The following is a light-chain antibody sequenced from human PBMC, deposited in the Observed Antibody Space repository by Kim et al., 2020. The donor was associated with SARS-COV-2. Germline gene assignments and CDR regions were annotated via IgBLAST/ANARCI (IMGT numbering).Light chain of an antibody. Sequence: QSALTQPPSASGSPGQSVTISCTGTSSDIGAYNYVSWYQQHPGTAPKLMICEVTNRPSGVPDRFSGSKSGNTASQTISGLQAEDEADYYCSSYAGGRYVFGTGTKVTVL. CDR2: EVT. CDR3: SSYAGGRYV. CDR1: SSDIGAYNY. V-gene: IGLV2-8*01. J-gene: IGLJ1*01.